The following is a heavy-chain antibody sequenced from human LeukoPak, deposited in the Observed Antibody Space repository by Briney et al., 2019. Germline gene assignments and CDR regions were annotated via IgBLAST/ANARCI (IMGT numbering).Heavy chain of an antibody. J-gene: IGHJ6*03. Sequence: GGSLRLSCAASGFTFSSYGMHWVRQAPGKGLEWVAFIRYDGSNKYYADSVKGRFTISRDNSKNTLYLQMDSLRAEDTAVYYCAKDPTWLDPWYMDVWGKGTTVTISS. V-gene: IGHV3-30*02. D-gene: IGHD6-19*01. CDR2: IRYDGSNK. CDR1: GFTFSSYG. CDR3: AKDPTWLDPWYMDV.